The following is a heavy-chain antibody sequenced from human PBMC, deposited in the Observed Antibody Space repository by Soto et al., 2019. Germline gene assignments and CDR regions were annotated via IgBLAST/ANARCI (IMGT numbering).Heavy chain of an antibody. CDR1: GGSITNNFYY. CDR3: ARSSITPRLFMYPFDY. D-gene: IGHD3-10*01. CDR2: ISYSGTT. V-gene: IGHV4-39*01. Sequence: SETLSLTCTVSGGSITNNFYYWGWVRQPPGKGLEWISSISYSGTTFYNPSLRSRVTTSVDTSRNQFSLQLTSVTAADTAVFYCARSSITPRLFMYPFDYWGKEILVTVSS. J-gene: IGHJ4*02.